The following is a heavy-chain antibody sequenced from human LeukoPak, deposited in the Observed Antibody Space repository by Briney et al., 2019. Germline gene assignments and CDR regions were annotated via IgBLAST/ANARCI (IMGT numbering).Heavy chain of an antibody. J-gene: IGHJ4*02. CDR2: INHSGST. V-gene: IGHV4-34*01. CDR3: ARQTGSGLFILP. D-gene: IGHD3/OR15-3a*01. Sequence: PSETLSLTCAVYGGSFSGYYWSRIRQPPGKGLEWIGEINHSGSTNYNPSLKSRVTISVDTSKNQFSLKLSSVTAADTAVYFCARQTGSGLFILPGGQGTLVTVSS. CDR1: GGSFSGYY.